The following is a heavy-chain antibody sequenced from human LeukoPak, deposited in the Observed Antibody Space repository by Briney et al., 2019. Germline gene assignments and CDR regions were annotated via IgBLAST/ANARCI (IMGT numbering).Heavy chain of an antibody. D-gene: IGHD1-26*01. CDR2: ISSSSSYI. CDR3: APLGAATILEFDY. Sequence: GGSLRLSCAASGFTFSSYSMNWVRQAPGKGLEWVSSISSSSSYIYYADSVKGRFTISRDNVKNSLYLQMNSLRAEDTAVYYCAPLGAATILEFDYWGQGTLVTVSS. V-gene: IGHV3-21*01. CDR1: GFTFSSYS. J-gene: IGHJ4*02.